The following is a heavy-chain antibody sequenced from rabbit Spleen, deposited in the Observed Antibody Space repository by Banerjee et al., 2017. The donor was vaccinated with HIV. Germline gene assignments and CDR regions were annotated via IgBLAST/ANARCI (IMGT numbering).Heavy chain of an antibody. CDR3: ARGAWSTDCMNL. CDR1: GFDLSNYD. V-gene: IGHV1S45*01. Sequence: QEQLEESGGGLVKPGASPTLTCKASGFDLSNYDMCWVRQAPGKGLEWIACIYTGTVSDRTYYASWAKGRFTISRASSTTVTLQMTSLTVADTATYFCARGAWSTDCMNLWGPGTLVTVS. J-gene: IGHJ4*01. D-gene: IGHD7-1*01. CDR2: IYTGTVSDRT.